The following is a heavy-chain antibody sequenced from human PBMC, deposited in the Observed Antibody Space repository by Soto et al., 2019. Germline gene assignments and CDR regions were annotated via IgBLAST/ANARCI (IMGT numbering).Heavy chain of an antibody. CDR2: ISSSSSTI. CDR3: ARVTSRYYDYGDTGGY. D-gene: IGHD4-17*01. V-gene: IGHV3-48*01. CDR1: GFTFSSYS. Sequence: GGSLRLSCAASGFTFSSYSMNWVRQAPGKGLEWVSYISSSSSTIYYADSVKGRFTISRDNAKNSLYLQMNSLRAEDTAVYYCARVTSRYYDYGDTGGYWGQGTLVTVSS. J-gene: IGHJ4*02.